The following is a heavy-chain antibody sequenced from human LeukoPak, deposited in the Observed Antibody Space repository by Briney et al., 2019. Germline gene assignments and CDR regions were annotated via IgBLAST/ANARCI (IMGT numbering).Heavy chain of an antibody. V-gene: IGHV1-8*03. CDR3: ARHGGIGPKRDYFDY. D-gene: IGHD3-16*01. CDR1: GYTFTSYD. CDR2: MNPNNGYT. J-gene: IGHJ4*02. Sequence: ASVKVSCKASGYTFTSYDINWVRQATGQGLEWMGWMNPNNGYTGNAQKFQGRVTITRNTSISTAFMELRSLTSDDTAIYYCARHGGIGPKRDYFDYWGPGTLVTVSS.